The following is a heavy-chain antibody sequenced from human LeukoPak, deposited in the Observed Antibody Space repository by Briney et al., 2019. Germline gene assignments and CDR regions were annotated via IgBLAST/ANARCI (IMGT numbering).Heavy chain of an antibody. CDR1: GYSFTSYW. CDR3: ARHGKTLRFLEWLLPDY. V-gene: IGHV5-51*01. CDR2: IYPGDSDT. Sequence: GESLKISCKGSGYSFTSYWIGWVRQMPGKGLEWMGIIYPGDSDTRYSPSFQGQVTISADKSISTAYLQWSSLKASDTAMYYCARHGKTLRFLEWLLPDYWGQGTLVTVSS. D-gene: IGHD3-3*01. J-gene: IGHJ4*02.